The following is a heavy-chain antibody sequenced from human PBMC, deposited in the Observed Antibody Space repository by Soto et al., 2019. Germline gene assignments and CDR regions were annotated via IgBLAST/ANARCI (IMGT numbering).Heavy chain of an antibody. CDR2: IIPIFGTA. D-gene: IGHD3-22*01. CDR1: GGTFNNYA. V-gene: IGHV1-69*13. CDR3: ARGVHYDTSGYYYFY. J-gene: IGHJ4*02. Sequence: SVKVSCKASGGTFNNYAISWVRQAPGRGLEWMGGIIPIFGTANYAQRFQGRVAITADESTSTAYMELRSLRSEDTAVYYCARGVHYDTSGYYYFYWGQGTLVTVSS.